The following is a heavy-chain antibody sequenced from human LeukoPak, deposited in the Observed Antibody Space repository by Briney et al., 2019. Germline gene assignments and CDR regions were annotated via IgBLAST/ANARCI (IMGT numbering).Heavy chain of an antibody. CDR1: GGSISSSNW. CDR2: IYHRGNT. D-gene: IGHD5-18*01. V-gene: IGHV4-4*02. J-gene: IGHJ4*02. Sequence: SGTLSLTCAVSGGSISSSNWWNWVRQTPGKGLEWIGEIYHRGNTHYNPSLKSRVTMSVDTSTNQFSLRVNSVTAADTAVYYCARDNGGGGYSYGSNFDYWGQGTLVTVSS. CDR3: ARDNGGGGYSYGSNFDY.